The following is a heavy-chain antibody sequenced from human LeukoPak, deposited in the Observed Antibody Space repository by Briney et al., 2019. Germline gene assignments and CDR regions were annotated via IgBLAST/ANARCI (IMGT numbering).Heavy chain of an antibody. CDR3: ARRGIQLWPHDDY. CDR1: GFTLSGYE. J-gene: IGHJ4*02. CDR2: ISSSGSTI. D-gene: IGHD5-18*01. V-gene: IGHV3-48*03. Sequence: GGSLRLSCTVSGFTLSGYEMNWVRQAPGKGLEWVSYISSSGSTIFYADSVKGRFTISRDNAKNTLYLQMNSLRAEDTAVYYCARRGIQLWPHDDYWGQGTLVTVSS.